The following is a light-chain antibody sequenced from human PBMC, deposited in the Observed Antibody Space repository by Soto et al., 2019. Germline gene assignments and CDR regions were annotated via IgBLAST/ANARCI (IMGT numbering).Light chain of an antibody. V-gene: IGLV2-14*01. CDR2: NVS. J-gene: IGLJ1*01. CDR1: SSDVGGYSY. CDR3: TLSTSGSLYV. Sequence: QSVLTQPASVSGSPGQSITISCTGTSSDVGGYSYVSWYQQFPGKVPKLLIYNVSNRPSGVPNRFSGSKSGNTASLTISGLQAEDEADYFCTLSTSGSLYVFGTGTKVTVL.